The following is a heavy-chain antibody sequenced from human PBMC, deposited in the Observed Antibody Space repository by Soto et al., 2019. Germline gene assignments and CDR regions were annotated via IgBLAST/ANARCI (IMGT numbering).Heavy chain of an antibody. CDR3: AREQYYYDSSGYYFAPIGLFDY. CDR1: GGSISSGDYY. V-gene: IGHV4-30-4*01. J-gene: IGHJ4*02. D-gene: IGHD3-22*01. CDR2: IYYSGST. Sequence: SETLSLTCTVSGGSISSGDYYWSWIRQPQGKGLEWIGYIYYSGSTYYNPSLKSRVTISVDTSKNQFSLKLSSVTAADTAVYYCAREQYYYDSSGYYFAPIGLFDYWGQGTLVTVS.